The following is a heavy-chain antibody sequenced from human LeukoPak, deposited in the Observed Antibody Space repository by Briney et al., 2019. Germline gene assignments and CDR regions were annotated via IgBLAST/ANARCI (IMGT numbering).Heavy chain of an antibody. J-gene: IGHJ5*02. V-gene: IGHV1-2*02. Sequence: AASVRVSCKASGYTFTGYYMHWVRQAPGQGLEWMGWINPNSGGTNYAQKFQGRVTMTRDTSISTAYMELSRLRSDDTAVYYCARGRPAGGRWFDPWGQGTLVTVSS. D-gene: IGHD2-2*01. CDR3: ARGRPAGGRWFDP. CDR1: GYTFTGYY. CDR2: INPNSGGT.